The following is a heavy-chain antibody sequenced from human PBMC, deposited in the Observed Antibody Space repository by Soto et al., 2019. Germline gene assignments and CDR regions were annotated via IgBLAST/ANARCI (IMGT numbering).Heavy chain of an antibody. J-gene: IGHJ4*02. CDR2: ISYDGSSK. Sequence: GGSLRLSCAASGFTFSSYGMHWVRQAPGKGLEWVAFISYDGSSKFYADPMKGRHTISRDNSKNSLYLQMNSLRAEDTAVYYCARDYVTLYTSGWYSDYWGQGTLVTVSS. CDR3: ARDYVTLYTSGWYSDY. D-gene: IGHD6-19*01. CDR1: GFTFSSYG. V-gene: IGHV3-33*05.